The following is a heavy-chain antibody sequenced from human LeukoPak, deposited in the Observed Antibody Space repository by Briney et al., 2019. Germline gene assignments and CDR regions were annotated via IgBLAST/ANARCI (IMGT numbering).Heavy chain of an antibody. CDR3: ARDGDYVWGSYRSRGYYGMDV. J-gene: IGHJ6*02. Sequence: GGSLRLSCAASGFTFTSYAMNWVRQAPGQGLEWMGWINTNTGNPTYAQGFTGRFVFSLDTSVSTAYLQISSLKAEDTAVYYCARDGDYVWGSYRSRGYYGMDVWGQGTTVTVSS. CDR1: GFTFTSYA. CDR2: INTNTGNP. V-gene: IGHV7-4-1*02. D-gene: IGHD3-16*02.